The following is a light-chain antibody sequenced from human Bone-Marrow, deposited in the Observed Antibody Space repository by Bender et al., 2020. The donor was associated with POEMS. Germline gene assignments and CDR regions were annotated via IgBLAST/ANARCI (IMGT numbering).Light chain of an antibody. Sequence: QSVLTQPPSASGTPGQRVTISCSGSSSNIGTNPVNWYQQLPGTAPKLLIYINNQRPSGVPDRFSGSKSGTSASLALSGLQSEDEADYYCAAWEDSLNGWVFGGGNKLTVL. CDR2: INN. J-gene: IGLJ3*02. CDR3: AAWEDSLNGWV. CDR1: SSNIGTNP. V-gene: IGLV1-44*01.